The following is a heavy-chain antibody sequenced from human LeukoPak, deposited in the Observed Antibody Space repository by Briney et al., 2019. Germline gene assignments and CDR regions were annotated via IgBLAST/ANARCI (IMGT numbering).Heavy chain of an antibody. CDR2: ISYDGSIE. CDR1: GFPFSGYA. CDR3: AREEEGELPDY. D-gene: IGHD1-26*01. J-gene: IGHJ4*02. V-gene: IGHV3-30*03. Sequence: GGSLRLSCAASGFPFSGYAMHWVRQAPGKGLEWVAIISYDGSIEHYADSVRGRFTVSRDNSKNTVYLQMNSLRTDDTARYFCAREEEGELPDYWGQGTLVTVSS.